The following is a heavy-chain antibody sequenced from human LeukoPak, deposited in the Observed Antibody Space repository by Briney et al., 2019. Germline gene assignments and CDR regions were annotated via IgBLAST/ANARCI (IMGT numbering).Heavy chain of an antibody. J-gene: IGHJ6*04. CDR2: ITGRGDAT. CDR1: GFTFSSYA. Sequence: PGGSLRLSCAASGFTFSSYAMSWVRQAPGKGLEWVSTITGRGDATYYADSMKGRFTISRDNSKNTLYLQMNSLRADDTAVYYCAELGITMIGGVWGKGTTVTISS. CDR3: AELGITMIGGV. V-gene: IGHV3-23*01. D-gene: IGHD3-10*02.